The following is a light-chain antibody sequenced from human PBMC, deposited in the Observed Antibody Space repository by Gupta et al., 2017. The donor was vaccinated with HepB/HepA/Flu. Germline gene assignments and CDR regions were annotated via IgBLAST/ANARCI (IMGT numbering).Light chain of an antibody. CDR1: QSIDTN. CDR2: GAS. V-gene: IGKV3-15*01. CDR3: QQCNIWPPVT. Sequence: EIVMTQSPATLSVAPGERATLSCRASQSIDTNLAWYQQKPGQAPRLLIYGASTRATGVPVRFSGSGSGTEXTLTISXLQSEDFAVYYCQQCNIWPPVTFGXGTKVEIK. J-gene: IGKJ4*01.